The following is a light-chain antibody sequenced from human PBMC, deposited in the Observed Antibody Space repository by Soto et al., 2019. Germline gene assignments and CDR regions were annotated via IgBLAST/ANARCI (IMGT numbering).Light chain of an antibody. J-gene: IGKJ1*01. Sequence: IQMTQSPPSLSASVGDSVTITCRASQSITTWLAWYQQRPGKAPKLLIYDVSSLQSGVPSRFSGSGSGTDFTLTISRLEPEDFAVYYCQQYGSSRMFGQGTKVDIK. V-gene: IGKV1-5*01. CDR2: DVS. CDR3: QQYGSSRM. CDR1: QSITTW.